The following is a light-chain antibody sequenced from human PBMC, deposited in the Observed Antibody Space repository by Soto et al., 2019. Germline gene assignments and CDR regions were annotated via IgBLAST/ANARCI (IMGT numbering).Light chain of an antibody. CDR1: SRDVGGFNY. V-gene: IGLV2-14*01. CDR2: EVS. CDR3: ISHTSTSTRCV. J-gene: IGLJ1*01. Sequence: QSALTQPASVSGSPGQSITISCTGTSRDVGGFNYVSWYQQHPGKAPKLMIYEVSNRPSGVSNRFSGSKSDNTASLTISGLQAEDEADYYCISHTSTSTRCVFGSGTKLTVL.